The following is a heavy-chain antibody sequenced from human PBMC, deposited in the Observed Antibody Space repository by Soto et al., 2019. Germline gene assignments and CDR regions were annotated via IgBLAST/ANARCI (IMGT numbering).Heavy chain of an antibody. J-gene: IGHJ6*03. CDR1: GGSFSGYY. Sequence: SETLSLTCAVYGGSFSGYYWSWIRHPPGKGLEWIGEINHSGSTNYNPSLKSRVTISVDTSKNQFSLKLSSVTAADTAVYYCARVLVGYYGSGSYYPSRYMDVWGKGTTVGVSS. D-gene: IGHD3-10*01. CDR2: INHSGST. V-gene: IGHV4-34*01. CDR3: ARVLVGYYGSGSYYPSRYMDV.